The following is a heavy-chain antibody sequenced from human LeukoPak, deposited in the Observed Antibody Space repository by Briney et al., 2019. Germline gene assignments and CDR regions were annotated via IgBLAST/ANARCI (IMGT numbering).Heavy chain of an antibody. V-gene: IGHV3-23*01. CDR1: GFTFSNYA. Sequence: GGSLRLSCAASGFTFSNYAMSWVRQAPGKGLEWVSAISGSGGSTYYADSVKGRFTISRDNSKNTLYLQMNSLRAEDTAVYYCAKDRGSGWYYFDYWGQGTLVTVSS. CDR2: ISGSGGST. J-gene: IGHJ4*02. D-gene: IGHD6-19*01. CDR3: AKDRGSGWYYFDY.